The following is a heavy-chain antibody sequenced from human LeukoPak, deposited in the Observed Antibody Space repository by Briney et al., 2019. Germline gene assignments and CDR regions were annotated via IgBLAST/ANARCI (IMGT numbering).Heavy chain of an antibody. Sequence: GGSLRLSCAASGFTFSSYWMSWVRQAPGKGLEWVSSISSSSSYIYYADSVKGRFTISRDNSKNTLYLQMNSLRAEDTAVYYCAKDRFLRFYYDSSGYCLDYWGQGTLVTVSS. D-gene: IGHD3-22*01. V-gene: IGHV3-21*04. CDR2: ISSSSSYI. CDR1: GFTFSSYW. J-gene: IGHJ4*02. CDR3: AKDRFLRFYYDSSGYCLDY.